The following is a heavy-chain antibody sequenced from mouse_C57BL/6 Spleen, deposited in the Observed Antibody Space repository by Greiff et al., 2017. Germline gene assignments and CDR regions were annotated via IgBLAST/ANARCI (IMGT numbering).Heavy chain of an antibody. CDR1: GYTFTSYW. CDR2: IYPGNSDT. V-gene: IGHV1-5*01. Sequence: EVQLVESGTVLARPGASVKMSCKTSGYTFTSYWMHWVKQRPGQGLEWIGAIYPGNSDTSYNQKFKGKAKLTAVTSASTAYMELSSLTNEDSAVYYCTRERLYDYDYYFDYWGQGTTLTVSS. J-gene: IGHJ2*01. CDR3: TRERLYDYDYYFDY. D-gene: IGHD2-4*01.